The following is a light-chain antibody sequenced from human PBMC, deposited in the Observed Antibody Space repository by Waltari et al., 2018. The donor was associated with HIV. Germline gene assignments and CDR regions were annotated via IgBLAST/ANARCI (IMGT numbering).Light chain of an antibody. J-gene: IGKJ1*01. CDR2: KAS. V-gene: IGKV1-5*03. CDR1: QSISSR. Sequence: DIQMTQSPSTLSAFVGDRVTITCRASQSISSRLAWYQQKSGKAPKLLIYKASTLESGVPSRFSGSGSGTEFTLTISSLQPDDFATYYCQQYNNGWTFGQGTKVEIK. CDR3: QQYNNGWT.